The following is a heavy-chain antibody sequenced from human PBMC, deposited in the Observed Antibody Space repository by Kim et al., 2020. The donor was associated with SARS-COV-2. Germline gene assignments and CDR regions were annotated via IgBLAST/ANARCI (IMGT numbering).Heavy chain of an antibody. V-gene: IGHV4-39*01. Sequence: TPALRSRMTIAVDTAKNQFSLRVSSGTAAETAVYYCARTGGVTTRFDFWGQGTLVTVSS. J-gene: IGHJ4*02. D-gene: IGHD4-4*01. CDR3: ARTGGVTTRFDF.